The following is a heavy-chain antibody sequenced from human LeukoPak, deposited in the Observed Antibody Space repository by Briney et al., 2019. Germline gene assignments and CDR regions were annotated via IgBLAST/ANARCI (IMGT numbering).Heavy chain of an antibody. CDR2: IYYSGST. D-gene: IGHD5-18*01. Sequence: SETLSLTCTVSGGSISSSSYYWGWIRQPPGKGLDWIGSIYYSGSTYYNPSLKSRVTISVDTSKNQFSLKLSSVTAADTAVYYCASLVYSYGYLGADYWGQGTLVTVSS. CDR3: ASLVYSYGYLGADY. J-gene: IGHJ4*02. V-gene: IGHV4-39*01. CDR1: GGSISSSSYY.